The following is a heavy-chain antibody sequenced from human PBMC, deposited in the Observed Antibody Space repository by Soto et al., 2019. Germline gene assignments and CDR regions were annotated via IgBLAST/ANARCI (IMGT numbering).Heavy chain of an antibody. J-gene: IGHJ4*02. Sequence: SGPTLVNPTQTLTLTCTFSGFSLSTSGMCVSWIRQPPGKALEWLALIDWDDDKYYSTSLKTRLTISKDTSKNQVVLTMTNMDPVDTATYYCARILWGPSSPRKYYFDYWGQGTLVTVSS. CDR3: ARILWGPSSPRKYYFDY. D-gene: IGHD6-6*01. V-gene: IGHV2-70*01. CDR1: GFSLSTSGMC. CDR2: IDWDDDK.